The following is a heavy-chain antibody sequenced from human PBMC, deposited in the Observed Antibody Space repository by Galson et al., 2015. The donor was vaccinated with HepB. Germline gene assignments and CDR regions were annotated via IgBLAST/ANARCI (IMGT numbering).Heavy chain of an antibody. CDR2: ISYDGSNK. V-gene: IGHV3-30-3*01. CDR3: ARDLRNWNDGGYYYYGMDV. J-gene: IGHJ6*02. CDR1: GFTFSSYA. D-gene: IGHD1-1*01. Sequence: SLRLSCAASGFTFSSYAMHWVRQAPGKGLEWVAVISYDGSNKYYADSVKGRFTISRDNSKNTLYLQMNSLRAEDTAVYYCARDLRNWNDGGYYYYGMDVWGQGTTVTVSS.